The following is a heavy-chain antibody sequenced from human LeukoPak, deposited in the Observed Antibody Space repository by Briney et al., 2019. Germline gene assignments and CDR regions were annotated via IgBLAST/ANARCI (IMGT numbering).Heavy chain of an antibody. V-gene: IGHV3-74*01. CDR1: GFTFSSYW. CDR2: VNSDGGTT. Sequence: GGSLRLSCAASGFTFSSYWVHWVRQAPGQGLVWVSRVNSDGGTTSYADSVKGRFTISRDNAKNTLFLQMDSLRAEDTAVYYCARDARGDFDYWGQGTLVTVSS. J-gene: IGHJ4*02. D-gene: IGHD3-16*01. CDR3: ARDARGDFDY.